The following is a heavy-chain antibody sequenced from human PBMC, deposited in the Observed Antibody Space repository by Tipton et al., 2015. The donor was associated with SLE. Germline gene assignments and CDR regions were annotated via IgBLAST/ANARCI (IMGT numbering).Heavy chain of an antibody. CDR3: ARGDDAIWWSYRHPLY. D-gene: IGHD3-16*02. J-gene: IGHJ4*02. CDR1: GGSITTKSW. Sequence: TLSLTCFVSGGSITTKSWWSWVRQPPGKGLEWIGQIYYTGSIRHNPSLRSRVTVSVDRGKNQFSLKLTSVTAADTAVYYCARGDDAIWWSYRHPLYWGQGTLVTVSS. CDR2: IYYTGSI. V-gene: IGHV4-4*02.